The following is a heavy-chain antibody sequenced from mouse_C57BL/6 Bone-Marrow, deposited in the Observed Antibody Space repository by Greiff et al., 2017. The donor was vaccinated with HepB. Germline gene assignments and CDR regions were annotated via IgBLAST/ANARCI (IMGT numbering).Heavy chain of an antibody. CDR2: IDPSDSYT. CDR1: GYTFTSYW. J-gene: IGHJ1*03. CDR3: ARGDLGGTEGYWYFDV. V-gene: IGHV1-50*01. Sequence: VQLQQPGAELVKPGASVKLSCKASGYTFTSYWMQWVKQRPGQGLEWIGEIDPSDSYTNYNQKFKGKATLTVDTSSSTAYMQLSSLTSEDSAVYYCARGDLGGTEGYWYFDVWGTGTTVTVSS. D-gene: IGHD3-3*01.